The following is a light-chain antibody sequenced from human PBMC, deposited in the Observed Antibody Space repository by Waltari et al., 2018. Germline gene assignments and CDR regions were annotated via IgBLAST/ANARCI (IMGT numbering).Light chain of an antibody. CDR1: SSDIRYYNV. CDR3: SSYAGSNTYI. CDR2: EVS. V-gene: IGLV2-11*01. Sequence: QAAPTQPPSMSGSPGQSVTISCTGTSSDIRYYNVVSWYRQHPGKAPKLMIYEVSKRPSGVSDRFSGSKSGNTASLTISGLQAEDEADYYCSSYAGSNTYIFGIGTRLTVL. J-gene: IGLJ1*01.